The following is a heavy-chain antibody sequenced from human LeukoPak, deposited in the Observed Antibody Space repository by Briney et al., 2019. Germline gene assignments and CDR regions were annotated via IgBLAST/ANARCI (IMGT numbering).Heavy chain of an antibody. J-gene: IGHJ3*01. CDR3: AIEPHSSGKAGTFNF. CDR2: TLYDGSIK. Sequence: GGSLRLSCGASGVIFTICSMQGPRRSTGRGLEGVSVTLYDGSIKVCAESVKGRFHIYRDNSDNTLNLQMHRLNFEDTAMYYCAIEPHSSGKAGTFNFWGRGTMVTISS. V-gene: IGHV3-30*07. CDR1: GVIFTICS. D-gene: IGHD6-25*01.